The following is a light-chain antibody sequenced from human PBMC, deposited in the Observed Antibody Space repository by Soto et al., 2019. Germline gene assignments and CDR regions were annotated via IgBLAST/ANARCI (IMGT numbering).Light chain of an antibody. CDR3: QQYNSYSG. Sequence: DIQMTQSPSTLSASVGDRVTITCRASQSISSWLAWYQQKPGKAPKLLIYDASSLESGVPSRFSGSGSGTEFTLTISNLQPDDFATYYCQQYNSYSGFGQGTKVEIK. CDR1: QSISSW. J-gene: IGKJ1*01. CDR2: DAS. V-gene: IGKV1-5*01.